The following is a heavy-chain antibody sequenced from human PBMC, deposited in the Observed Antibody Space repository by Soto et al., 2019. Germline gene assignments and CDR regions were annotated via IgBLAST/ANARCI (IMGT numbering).Heavy chain of an antibody. CDR2: ISGSGGST. Sequence: GGSLRLSCAASGFTFSSYAMSWVRQAPGKGLEWVSAISGSGGSTYYADSVKGRFTISRDNSKNTLYLQMNSLRAEDTAVYYCAKEGLSYDFWSGPPPAPFDYWGQGTLVTVSS. V-gene: IGHV3-23*01. CDR1: GFTFSSYA. D-gene: IGHD3-3*01. J-gene: IGHJ4*02. CDR3: AKEGLSYDFWSGPPPAPFDY.